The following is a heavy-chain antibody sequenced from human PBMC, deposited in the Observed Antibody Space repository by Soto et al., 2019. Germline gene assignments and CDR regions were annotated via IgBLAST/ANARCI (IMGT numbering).Heavy chain of an antibody. D-gene: IGHD1-26*01. J-gene: IGHJ6*02. CDR3: ARGASGSYSKTTPRNYYGMDV. CDR1: GYTFTSYG. V-gene: IGHV1-18*01. Sequence: ASVKVSCKASGYTFTSYGISWVRQAPGQGLEWMGWISAYNGNTNYAQKLQGRVTMTTDTSTSTAYMELRSLRSDDTAVYYCARGASGSYSKTTPRNYYGMDVWGQGTTVTVSS. CDR2: ISAYNGNT.